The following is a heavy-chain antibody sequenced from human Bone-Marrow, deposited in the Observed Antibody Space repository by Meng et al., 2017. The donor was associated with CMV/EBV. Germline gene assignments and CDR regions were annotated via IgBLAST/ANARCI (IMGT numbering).Heavy chain of an antibody. D-gene: IGHD3-3*01. J-gene: IGHJ3*02. Sequence: ASVKVSCKASGYTFTGYYMHWVRQAPGQGLEWMGGINTNSGGTNYAQKFQGRVTSTRNTSISTAYMELSSLRSEDTAVYYCARGEWLWNVFDIWGQGTMVTVSS. CDR2: INTNSGGT. CDR3: ARGEWLWNVFDI. CDR1: GYTFTGYY. V-gene: IGHV1-2*01.